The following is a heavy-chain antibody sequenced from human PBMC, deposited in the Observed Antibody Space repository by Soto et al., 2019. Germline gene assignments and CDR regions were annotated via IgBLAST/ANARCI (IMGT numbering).Heavy chain of an antibody. CDR2: MNEDGGTT. CDR1: GFTFSSYW. D-gene: IGHD3-10*01. CDR3: ASDLSGPADF. Sequence: GGSLRLSCAASGFTFSSYWMHWVRQAPGKGLVWVSRMNEDGGTTDYADSVKGRFTISRDNAKNTLYLQMNSLRVEDTAVYYCASDLSGPADFCGQGTTVIVSS. J-gene: IGHJ6*02. V-gene: IGHV3-74*01.